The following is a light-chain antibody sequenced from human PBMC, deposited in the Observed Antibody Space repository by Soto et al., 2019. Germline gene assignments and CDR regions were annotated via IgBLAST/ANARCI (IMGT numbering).Light chain of an antibody. CDR2: EVT. V-gene: IGLV2-14*01. CDR3: SSYTTSDTLVL. CDR1: TSDIAYYNY. Sequence: QSALTQPASVSGSPGQSITISCTGTTSDIAYYNYVSWYQHHPGKAPKLMIYEVTNRPSGVSNRFSGSKPGNTASLTISGLQSEDEADYYCSSYTTSDTLVLFGGGTQLTVL. J-gene: IGLJ2*01.